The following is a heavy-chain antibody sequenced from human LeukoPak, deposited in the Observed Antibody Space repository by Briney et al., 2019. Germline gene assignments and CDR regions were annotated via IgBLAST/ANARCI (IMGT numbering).Heavy chain of an antibody. V-gene: IGHV3-66*01. CDR2: IYSGGST. CDR1: GFTVSSNY. D-gene: IGHD5-24*01. J-gene: IGHJ4*02. CDR3: AREMATIRVFDY. Sequence: GGSLRLSCAASGFTVSSNYMSWVRQAPGKGLEWVSVIYSGGSTYYADSVKGRFTISRDNSKNSLYLQMNSLRAEDTAVYYCAREMATIRVFDYWGQGTLVTVSS.